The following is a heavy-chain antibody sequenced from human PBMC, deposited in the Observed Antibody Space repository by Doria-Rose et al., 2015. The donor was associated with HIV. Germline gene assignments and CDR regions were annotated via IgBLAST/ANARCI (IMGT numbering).Heavy chain of an antibody. CDR1: GVSLSSPGMG. Sequence: QVTLKESGPVLVKPTETLTLTCTVSGVSLSSPGMGVSWIRQPPGKALEWLANIFSDDERSDKTSLKSRLTISRGTPKSQVVLTMTDMDPVDTATYYCARIKSSRWYHKYYFDFWGQGTLVTVSA. V-gene: IGHV2-26*01. D-gene: IGHD6-13*01. CDR2: IFSDDER. CDR3: ARIKSSRWYHKYYFDF. J-gene: IGHJ4*02.